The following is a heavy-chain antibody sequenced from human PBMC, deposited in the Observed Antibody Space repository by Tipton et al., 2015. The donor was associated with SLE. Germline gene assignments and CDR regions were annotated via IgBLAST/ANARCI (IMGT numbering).Heavy chain of an antibody. CDR3: ARDRSRALDY. CDR1: DFTVSSNY. J-gene: IGHJ4*02. D-gene: IGHD6-6*01. CDR2: IYGGDTT. Sequence: SLRLSCAASDFTVSSNYMSWVRQAPGKGLEWVSVIYGGDTTYYADSVKGRFTISRDNSKNTLYLQMNSLRAEDTAVYYCARDRSRALDYWGQGTLVTVSS. V-gene: IGHV3-53*05.